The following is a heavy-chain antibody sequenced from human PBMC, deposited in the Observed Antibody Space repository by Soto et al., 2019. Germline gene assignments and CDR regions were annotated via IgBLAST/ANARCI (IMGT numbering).Heavy chain of an antibody. J-gene: IGHJ6*02. Sequence: EVQLVETGGGLIQPGGSLRLSCAASGFTVSSNYMSWVRQAPGKGLEWVSVIYSGGSTYYADSVKGRFTISRDNSKNTLYLQMNSRRAGDTAVYYCARAGYFWSGYRDYYYYGMDVWGQGTTVTVSS. CDR1: GFTVSSNY. CDR2: IYSGGST. D-gene: IGHD3-3*01. CDR3: ARAGYFWSGYRDYYYYGMDV. V-gene: IGHV3-53*02.